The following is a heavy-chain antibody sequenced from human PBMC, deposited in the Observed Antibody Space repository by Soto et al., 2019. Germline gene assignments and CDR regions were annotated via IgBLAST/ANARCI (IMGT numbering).Heavy chain of an antibody. Sequence: ASVKDSCTASGYTFTGYYMHWVRQAPGQGLEWMGWINPNSGGTNYAQKFQGRVTMTRDTSISTAYMELSRLRSDDTAVYYCARVKETDPALGMDVWGQGTTVTVSS. CDR1: GYTFTGYY. CDR2: INPNSGGT. V-gene: IGHV1-2*02. CDR3: ARVKETDPALGMDV. J-gene: IGHJ6*02.